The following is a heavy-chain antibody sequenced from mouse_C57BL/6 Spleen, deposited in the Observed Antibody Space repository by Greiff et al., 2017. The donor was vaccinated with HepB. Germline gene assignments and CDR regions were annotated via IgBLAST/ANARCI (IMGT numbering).Heavy chain of an antibody. J-gene: IGHJ2*01. CDR3: ARDGAGFDY. CDR2: ISDGGSYT. V-gene: IGHV5-4*01. CDR1: GFTFRSYA. Sequence: EVMLVASGGGLVKPGGSLKLSCAASGFTFRSYAMSWVRPTPEKRLEWVATISDGGSYTYYPDNVQGRFTISRDNAKNNLYLQRSHLKAEDTAMYYGARDGAGFDYWGQGTTRTVSA.